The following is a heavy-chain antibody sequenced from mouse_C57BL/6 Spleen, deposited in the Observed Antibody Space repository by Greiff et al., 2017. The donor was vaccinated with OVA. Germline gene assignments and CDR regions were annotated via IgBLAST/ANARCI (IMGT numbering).Heavy chain of an antibody. J-gene: IGHJ1*03. D-gene: IGHD1-1*01. CDR1: GFSFNTYA. CDR2: IRSKSNNYAT. Sequence: EVKLVESGGGLVQPKGSLKLSCAASGFSFNTYAMNWVRQAPGKGLEWVARIRSKSNNYATYYADSVKDRFTISRDDSESMLYLQMNNLKTEDTAMYYCVREGNVYGSSYGGGYFDVWGTGTTVTVSS. V-gene: IGHV10-1*01. CDR3: VREGNVYGSSYGGGYFDV.